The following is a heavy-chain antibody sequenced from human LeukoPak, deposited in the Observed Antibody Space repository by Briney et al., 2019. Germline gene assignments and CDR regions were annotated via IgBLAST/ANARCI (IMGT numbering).Heavy chain of an antibody. Sequence: SETLSLTCDVYGGSFRGYYWSWIRQPPGKGLEWIGEINRSGSTNYNPSLKSRVTISVDTSKNQFSLKLSSVTAADTAVYYCARVHSYYDILTGYFSPPFDYWGQGTLVTVSS. CDR3: ARVHSYYDILTGYFSPPFDY. CDR1: GGSFRGYY. V-gene: IGHV4-34*01. J-gene: IGHJ4*02. CDR2: INRSGST. D-gene: IGHD3-9*01.